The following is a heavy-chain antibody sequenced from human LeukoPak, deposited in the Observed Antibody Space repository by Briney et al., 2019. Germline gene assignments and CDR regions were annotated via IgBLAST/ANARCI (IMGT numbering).Heavy chain of an antibody. J-gene: IGHJ4*02. V-gene: IGHV4-34*01. CDR2: INYSGSP. CDR3: ARGPPLNPGAYGSSGYYYFDY. CDR1: GGSFSGYY. Sequence: SETLSLTRAVDGGSFSGYYWTWIRQPPGKGLEWIGEINYSGSPNYNPSLKSRVTISIDTSKNQFSLKLSSVTAADTAMYYCARGPPLNPGAYGSSGYYYFDYWGQGILVTVSS. D-gene: IGHD3-22*01.